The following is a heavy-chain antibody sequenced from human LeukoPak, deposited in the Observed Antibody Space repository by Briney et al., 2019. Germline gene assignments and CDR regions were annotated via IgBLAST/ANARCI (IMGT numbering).Heavy chain of an antibody. CDR3: ARARVDTAMADFDY. J-gene: IGHJ4*02. CDR1: GYRFHSYW. CDR2: IDPIDSYT. Sequence: GESLKISCKAPGYRFHSYWITWVRQMPGKGLGWMGGIDPIDSYTTYSPSFQGHVTISADKSIATVYLQWSSLKASDTAMYYCARARVDTAMADFDYWGEGTLVTVPS. V-gene: IGHV5-10-1*01. D-gene: IGHD5-18*01.